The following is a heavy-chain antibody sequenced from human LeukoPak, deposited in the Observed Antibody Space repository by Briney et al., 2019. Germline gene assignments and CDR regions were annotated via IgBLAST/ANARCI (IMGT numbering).Heavy chain of an antibody. CDR1: GFTFSSYW. J-gene: IGHJ5*02. V-gene: IGHV3-74*01. CDR3: ATQSSGCPYH. Sequence: GGSLRLSCAASGFTFSSYWMHWVRQAPGKGLVWVSRINSDGSRTTYVDSVKGRFTISRDNAKSTLYLQMNSLRAEDTAVYYCATQSSGCPYHWGQGTLVTVAS. D-gene: IGHD6-19*01. CDR2: INSDGSRT.